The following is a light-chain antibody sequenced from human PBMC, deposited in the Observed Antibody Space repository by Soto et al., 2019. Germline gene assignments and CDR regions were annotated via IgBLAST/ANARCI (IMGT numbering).Light chain of an antibody. V-gene: IGKV3-15*01. J-gene: IGKJ1*01. Sequence: EIVMTQSPATLSVSPGERATLSCRASQSVSSNLAWYQQKPGQAPRLLIYGASTRATGIPARFSGSGSGTECTLTMSSPQSEDFAVYYCQQYKNWPPWTFGKGTHVDI. CDR2: GAS. CDR3: QQYKNWPPWT. CDR1: QSVSSN.